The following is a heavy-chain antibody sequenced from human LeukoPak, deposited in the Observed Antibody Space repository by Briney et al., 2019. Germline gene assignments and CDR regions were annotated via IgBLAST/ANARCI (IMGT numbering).Heavy chain of an antibody. CDR1: GFTFSSYS. V-gene: IGHV3-48*01. Sequence: GGSLRLSCAASGFTFSSYSMNWVRQAPGKGLEWVSYISSSSSTIYYADSVKGRFTISRDNAKNSLYLQMNSLRAGDTAVYYCARVYGSGSYAAFDYWGQGTLVTVSS. CDR2: ISSSSSTI. J-gene: IGHJ4*02. CDR3: ARVYGSGSYAAFDY. D-gene: IGHD3-10*01.